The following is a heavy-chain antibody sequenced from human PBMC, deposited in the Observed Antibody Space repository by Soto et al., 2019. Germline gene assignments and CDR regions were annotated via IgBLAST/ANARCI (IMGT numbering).Heavy chain of an antibody. V-gene: IGHV4-61*03. D-gene: IGHD3-3*02. CDR1: GGSIPNYSIINYY. CDR2: IFFNGTA. J-gene: IGHJ4*02. Sequence: QLQESGPRLVKPSETLSVTCTVSGGSIPNYSIINYYWTWIRLPPGRGLEWVGHIFFNGTATHNPSLKGRVTISVDVSRNHFSLRLTSVTAADTAMYYCARGGGGNAKHYDYGGQGALATVSS. CDR3: ARGGGGNAKHYDY.